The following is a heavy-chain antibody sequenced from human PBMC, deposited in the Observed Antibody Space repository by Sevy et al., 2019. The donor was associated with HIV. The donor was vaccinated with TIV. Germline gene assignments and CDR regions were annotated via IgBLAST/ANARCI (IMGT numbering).Heavy chain of an antibody. CDR3: AGGGGGTVEYYYDSSGYFNWFDP. CDR1: GYTFTGYY. V-gene: IGHV1-2*02. J-gene: IGHJ5*02. CDR2: INPNSGGT. Sequence: ASVKVSCKASGYTFTGYYMHWVRQAPGQGLEWMGWINPNSGGTNYAQKFQGRVTMTRDTSISTAYMELSRLRSDDTAVYYCAGGGGGTVEYYYDSSGYFNWFDPWGQGTLVTVSS. D-gene: IGHD3-22*01.